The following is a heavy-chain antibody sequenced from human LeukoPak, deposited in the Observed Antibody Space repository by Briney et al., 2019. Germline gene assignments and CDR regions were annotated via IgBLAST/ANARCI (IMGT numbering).Heavy chain of an antibody. CDR3: ARAGDFWSGYGFDY. Sequence: SETLSLTCAVSGGSISSGGYSWSWIRQPRGKGLEGIGYIYHSGSTYYNPSLKSRVTISVDRSKNQFSLKLSAVTAADTAVYYCARAGDFWSGYGFDYWGQGTLVTVSS. CDR2: IYHSGST. J-gene: IGHJ4*02. CDR1: GGSISSGGYS. V-gene: IGHV4-30-2*01. D-gene: IGHD3-3*01.